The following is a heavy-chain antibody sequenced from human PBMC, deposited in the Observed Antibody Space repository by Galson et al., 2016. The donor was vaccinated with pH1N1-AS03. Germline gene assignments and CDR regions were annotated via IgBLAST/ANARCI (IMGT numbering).Heavy chain of an antibody. CDR3: ARVRSGWLGVNSSWYGIDS. V-gene: IGHV4-59*01. J-gene: IGHJ4*02. D-gene: IGHD2-2*01. CDR1: AGSISTYY. CDR2: IYFSGRT. Sequence: ETLSLTCTVSAGSISTYYWTWIRQPPGRGLEWIGYIYFSGRTNCSPSLKSRANISLDRSRNQFSLNLNSVTAADTAVYYCARVRSGWLGVNSSWYGIDSWGQGTLVTVSS.